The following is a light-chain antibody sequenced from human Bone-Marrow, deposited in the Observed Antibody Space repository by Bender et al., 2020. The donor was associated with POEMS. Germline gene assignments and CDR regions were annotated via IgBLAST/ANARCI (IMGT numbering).Light chain of an antibody. Sequence: QSVLTQPPSVSGAPGQRVTISCTGSSSNIGSVFDVYWYQQRPGTAPKLLNYGNNNRPSGVPDRFSTSKSGTSASLAISGLQAEDEADYYCQSHDSSLSNWVFGGGTKLTVL. CDR2: GNN. CDR1: SSNIGSVFD. CDR3: QSHDSSLSNWV. J-gene: IGLJ3*02. V-gene: IGLV1-40*01.